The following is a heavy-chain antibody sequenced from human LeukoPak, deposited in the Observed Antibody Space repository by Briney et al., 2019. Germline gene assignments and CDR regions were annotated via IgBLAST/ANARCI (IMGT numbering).Heavy chain of an antibody. J-gene: IGHJ4*02. D-gene: IGHD5-18*01. CDR3: ARARGYSYGHLPFCY. CDR1: GGSFSGYY. Sequence: SETLSLTCAVYGGSFSGYYWGWVRQPPGKGLEWIGEINHSGSTNCNPSLKSRVTISVDTSKNQFSLQLSSVTAADTAVYYCARARGYSYGHLPFCYWGQGTLVTVSS. CDR2: INHSGST. V-gene: IGHV4-34*01.